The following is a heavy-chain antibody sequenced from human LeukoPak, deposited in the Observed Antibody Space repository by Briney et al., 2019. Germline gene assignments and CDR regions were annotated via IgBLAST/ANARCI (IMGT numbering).Heavy chain of an antibody. CDR1: DGSISSSSYY. Sequence: SETLSLTCTVSDGSISSSSYYWGWIRQPPGKGLEWIGEINHSGSTNYNPSLKSRVTISVDTSKNQFSLKLSSVTAADTAVYYCARRRSPGRDGYNRLLCAFDIWGQGTMVTVSS. CDR2: INHSGST. J-gene: IGHJ3*02. D-gene: IGHD5-24*01. V-gene: IGHV4-39*07. CDR3: ARRRSPGRDGYNRLLCAFDI.